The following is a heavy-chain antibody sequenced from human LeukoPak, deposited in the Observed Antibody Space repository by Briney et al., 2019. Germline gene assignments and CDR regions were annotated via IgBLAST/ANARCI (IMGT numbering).Heavy chain of an antibody. V-gene: IGHV4-34*01. D-gene: IGHD1-26*01. CDR2: INHSGST. Sequence: PSETLSLTCAVYGGSFSGYYWGWISQPPGKGLEWIGEINHSGSTNYNPSLKRRVTISVDTSKNQFSLKLSSVTAADTAVYYCAGRELTTTDVGYWGQGTLVTVSS. CDR1: GGSFSGYY. J-gene: IGHJ4*02. CDR3: AGRELTTTDVGY.